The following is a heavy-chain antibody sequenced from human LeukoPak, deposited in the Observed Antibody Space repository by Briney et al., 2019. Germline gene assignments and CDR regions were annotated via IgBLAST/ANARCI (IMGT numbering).Heavy chain of an antibody. CDR2: IYYSGSP. D-gene: IGHD1-7*01. J-gene: IGHJ4*01. V-gene: IGHV4-39*01. CDR3: AKILELRAFDY. Sequence: AETLSLTCTVSGGSISNNNYYWAWIRQPPGKGLECIGSIYYSGSPYYNPSLKSRVTISVDTSKNQFSLRLSSVTAADTAVYYCAKILELRAFDYCGDRGLFTVTS. CDR1: GGSISNNNYY.